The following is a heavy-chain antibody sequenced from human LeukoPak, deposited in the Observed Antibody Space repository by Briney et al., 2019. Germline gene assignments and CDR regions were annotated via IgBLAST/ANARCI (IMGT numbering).Heavy chain of an antibody. J-gene: IGHJ6*02. CDR2: IYYSGST. CDR1: GGSISSYY. CDR3: ARALYSNSVYYYGMDV. V-gene: IGHV4-59*08. D-gene: IGHD6-6*01. Sequence: SETLSLTCTVSGGSISSYYWSWIRQPPGKGLEWVGYIYYSGSTNYNPSLKSRVTISVDTSKNQFSLKLSSVTAADTAVYYCARALYSNSVYYYGMDVWGQGTTVTVSS.